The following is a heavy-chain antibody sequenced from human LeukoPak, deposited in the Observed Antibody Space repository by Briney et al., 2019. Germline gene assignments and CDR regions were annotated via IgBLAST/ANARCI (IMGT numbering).Heavy chain of an antibody. CDR2: IYHSGNT. CDR3: AREVVTASTPDY. Sequence: SETLSLTCAVSNYSISNGYYWGWIRQPPGKGLEWIGSIYHSGNTYYNPSLKSRVTISVDTSKNQISLKLRSVTAADTAVYYCAREVVTASTPDYWGQGTLVTVSS. CDR1: NYSISNGYY. J-gene: IGHJ4*02. D-gene: IGHD2-21*02. V-gene: IGHV4-38-2*02.